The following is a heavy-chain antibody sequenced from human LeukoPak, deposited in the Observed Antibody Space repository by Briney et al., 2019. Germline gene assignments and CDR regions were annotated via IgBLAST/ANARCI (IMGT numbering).Heavy chain of an antibody. D-gene: IGHD3-22*01. Sequence: KPSETLSLTCAVYGGSFSGYYWSWIRQPPGKGLEWIGEINHSGSTNYNPFLKSRVTISVDTSKNQFSLKLSSVTAADTAVYYCARGRYYYDSSGLPNWFDPWGQGTLVTVSS. V-gene: IGHV4-34*01. CDR2: INHSGST. CDR3: ARGRYYYDSSGLPNWFDP. CDR1: GGSFSGYY. J-gene: IGHJ5*02.